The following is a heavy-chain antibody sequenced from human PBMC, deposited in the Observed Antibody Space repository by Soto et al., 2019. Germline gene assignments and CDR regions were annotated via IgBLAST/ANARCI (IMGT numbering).Heavy chain of an antibody. Sequence: SVKVSCKASGGTFSSYAISWVRQAPGQGLEWMGGIIPIFGTANYAQKFQGRVTITADESTSTAYMELSSLRSEDTAVYYCARGKRLVIPYGVDWFDTWGQGTLVPVS. CDR2: IIPIFGTA. D-gene: IGHD3-9*01. CDR3: ARGKRLVIPYGVDWFDT. J-gene: IGHJ5*02. CDR1: GGTFSSYA. V-gene: IGHV1-69*13.